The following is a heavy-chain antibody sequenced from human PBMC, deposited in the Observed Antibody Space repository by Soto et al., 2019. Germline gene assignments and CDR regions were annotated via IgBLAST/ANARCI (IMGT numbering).Heavy chain of an antibody. J-gene: IGHJ5*02. Sequence: QVQLQESGPGLVKPSQTLSLTCTVSGGSISSGDYYWSWIRQPPGKGLEWIGYIYYSGSTYYNPSLKSRVTISVDTSKNQFSLKLSSVTAADTAVYYCAREVAAATSQLLAEDDWFDPWGPGTLVTVSS. D-gene: IGHD2-15*01. CDR2: IYYSGST. CDR3: AREVAAATSQLLAEDDWFDP. CDR1: GGSISSGDYY. V-gene: IGHV4-30-4*01.